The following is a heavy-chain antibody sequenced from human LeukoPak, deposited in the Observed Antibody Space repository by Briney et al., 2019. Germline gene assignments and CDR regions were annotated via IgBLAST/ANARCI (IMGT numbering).Heavy chain of an antibody. D-gene: IGHD3-10*01. J-gene: IGHJ4*02. V-gene: IGHV3-66*01. CDR3: ARDLEHSGNFYRPSYDY. CDR1: EFSVGSNY. Sequence: PGGSLRLSCAASEFSVGSNYMTWVRQAPGKGLEWVSLIYGGGSTYYADSVKGRFTISRDNSKNTLYLQMNSLRAEDTAVYYCARDLEHSGNFYRPSYDYWGQGILVTVSS. CDR2: IYGGGST.